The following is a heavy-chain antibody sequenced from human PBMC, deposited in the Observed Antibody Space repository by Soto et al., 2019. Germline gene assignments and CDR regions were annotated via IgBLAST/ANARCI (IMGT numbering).Heavy chain of an antibody. J-gene: IGHJ6*02. CDR3: AKTDYPRTYYYYGMDV. CDR2: ISWNSGSI. D-gene: IGHD3-16*01. V-gene: IGHV3-9*01. CDR1: GFTFDDYA. Sequence: GGSLRLSCAASGFTFDDYAMHWVRQAPGKGLEWVSGISWNSGSIGYADSVKGRFTISRDNAKNSLYLQMNSLRAEDTALYYCAKTDYPRTYYYYGMDVWGQGTTVTVSS.